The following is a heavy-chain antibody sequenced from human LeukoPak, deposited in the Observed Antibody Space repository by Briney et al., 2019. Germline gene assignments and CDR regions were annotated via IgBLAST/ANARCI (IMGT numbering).Heavy chain of an antibody. J-gene: IGHJ4*02. V-gene: IGHV4-4*02. CDR1: GGSISSGYW. CDR3: ARNGHYCPDY. CDR2: IHHSGNT. D-gene: IGHD3-3*01. Sequence: PSETLSLTCTVSGGSISSGYWWSWVRQPPGKGLEWIAEIHHSGNTNYNPSFKSRATISVDKSNNQFSLKLTSVTAANTAVYYCARNGHYCPDYWGQGTLVSISS.